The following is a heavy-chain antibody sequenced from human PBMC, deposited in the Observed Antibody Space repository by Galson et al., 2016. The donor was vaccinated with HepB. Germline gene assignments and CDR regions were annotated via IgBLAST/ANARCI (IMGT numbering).Heavy chain of an antibody. V-gene: IGHV3-15*01. D-gene: IGHD2-15*01. Sequence: SLRLSCAASGFTFNDAWMSWVRQAPGKGLEWVGHIKNRAEGGTTDYAAPVKGRFYISRDDSEDTLYLQLNSLKTEDTAMYYCTTDLPAIGGQGFDFWGQGILVTVSS. CDR1: GFTFNDAW. J-gene: IGHJ4*02. CDR3: TTDLPAIGGQGFDF. CDR2: IKNRAEGGTT.